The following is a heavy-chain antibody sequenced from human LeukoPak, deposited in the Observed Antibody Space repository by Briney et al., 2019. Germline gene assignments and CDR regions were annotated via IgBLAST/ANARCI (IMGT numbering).Heavy chain of an antibody. CDR1: GYTFTNNF. Sequence: ASVKVSCKASGYTFTNNFMHWVRQAPGQGLEWIGIINPSGDNTWYAQKFQGRVTMTEDTSTDTAYMELSSLRSEDTAVYYCATRRLRWYLHDASDIWGQGTMVTVSS. V-gene: IGHV1-46*01. CDR2: INPSGDNT. J-gene: IGHJ3*02. CDR3: ATRRLRWYLHDASDI. D-gene: IGHD4-23*01.